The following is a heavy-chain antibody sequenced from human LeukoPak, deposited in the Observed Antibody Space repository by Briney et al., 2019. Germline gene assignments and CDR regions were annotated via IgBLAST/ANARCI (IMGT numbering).Heavy chain of an antibody. CDR1: GGSTTYYY. J-gene: IGHJ5*02. CDR2: IHYSGTT. D-gene: IGHD1-14*01. Sequence: SETLSLTCTVSGGSTTYYYWSWIRQPPGKGLEWIGYIHYSGTTNYNPSLKSRVTISVDTSKNQFSLRMTSVTAADTAVYYCARLSGTTWRDWFDPWGQGTLVTVSS. V-gene: IGHV4-59*08. CDR3: ARLSGTTWRDWFDP.